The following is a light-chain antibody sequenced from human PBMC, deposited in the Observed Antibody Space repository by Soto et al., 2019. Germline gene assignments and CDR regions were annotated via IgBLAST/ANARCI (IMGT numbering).Light chain of an antibody. Sequence: EIVMTQSPATLSVSPGGSATLSCRASQSISDTLAWYQQKPGQAPRLLIHGASTRAPGFPARFSGSGSGTDFTLTSSSLQSEEFAVYYCQQYKNWPWTFGQGTKVEIK. CDR1: QSISDT. J-gene: IGKJ1*01. V-gene: IGKV3-15*01. CDR3: QQYKNWPWT. CDR2: GAS.